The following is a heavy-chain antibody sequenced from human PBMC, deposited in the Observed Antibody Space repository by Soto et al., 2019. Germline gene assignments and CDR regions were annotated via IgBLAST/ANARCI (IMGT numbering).Heavy chain of an antibody. Sequence: GASVKVSCKASGGTFSSYAISWVRQAPGQGREWMGGIIPIFGTANYAQKFQGRVTITADESTSTAYMELSSLRSEDTAVYYCARAKCIAAAGQYYFDYWGQGTLVTVSS. V-gene: IGHV1-69*13. CDR2: IIPIFGTA. J-gene: IGHJ4*02. D-gene: IGHD6-13*01. CDR1: GGTFSSYA. CDR3: ARAKCIAAAGQYYFDY.